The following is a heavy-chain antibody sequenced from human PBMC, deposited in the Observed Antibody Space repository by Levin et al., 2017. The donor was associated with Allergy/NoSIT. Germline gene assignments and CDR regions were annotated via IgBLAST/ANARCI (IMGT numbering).Heavy chain of an antibody. CDR1: GFTFSSYA. Sequence: GGSLRLSCAASGFTFSSYAMHWVRQAPGKGLEWVAVISYDGSNKYYADSVKGRFTISRDNSKNTLYLQMNSLRAEDTAVYYCARDWVYGSGSPPPLDYWGQGTLVTVSS. J-gene: IGHJ4*02. V-gene: IGHV3-30-3*01. CDR2: ISYDGSNK. CDR3: ARDWVYGSGSPPPLDY. D-gene: IGHD3-10*01.